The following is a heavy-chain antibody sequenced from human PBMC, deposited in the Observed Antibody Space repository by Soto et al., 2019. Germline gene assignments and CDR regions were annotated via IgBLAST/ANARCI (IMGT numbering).Heavy chain of an antibody. CDR2: IIPIFGTA. V-gene: IGHV1-69*13. J-gene: IGHJ4*02. CDR3: ARAPPRYYYDSSGYYYYFDY. D-gene: IGHD3-22*01. CDR1: GGTFSSYA. Sequence: GASVKVSCKASGGTFSSYAISWVRQAPGQGLEWMGGIIPIFGTANYAQKFQGRVTITADESTSTAYMELSSLRSEDTAVYYFARAPPRYYYDSSGYYYYFDYWGQGTLVTVS.